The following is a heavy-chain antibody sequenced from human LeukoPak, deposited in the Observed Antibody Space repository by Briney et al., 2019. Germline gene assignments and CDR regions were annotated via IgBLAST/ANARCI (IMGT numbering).Heavy chain of an antibody. CDR2: IIPILGIA. Sequence: SVKVSCKASGGTFTSYAISWVRQAPGQGLEWMGRIIPILGIANYAQKFQGRVTITADKSTSTAYMELSSLRSEDTAVYYCARGDSSSWYSGDYYGMDVWGQGTTVTVSS. CDR3: ARGDSSSWYSGDYYGMDV. J-gene: IGHJ6*02. CDR1: GGTFTSYA. D-gene: IGHD6-13*01. V-gene: IGHV1-69*04.